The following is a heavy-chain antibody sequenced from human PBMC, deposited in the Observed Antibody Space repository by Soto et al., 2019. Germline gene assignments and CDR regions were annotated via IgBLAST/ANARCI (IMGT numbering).Heavy chain of an antibody. CDR2: ISYDGSNK. V-gene: IGHV3-30*18. CDR3: AKDLGYDYIWGSNFYYMDV. D-gene: IGHD3-16*01. CDR1: GLTFSSYG. Sequence: GGSLRLSCAASGLTFSSYGMHWVRQAPGKGLEWVAVISYDGSNKYYADSVKGRFTISRDKSKNTLYLQMNSLRAEDTAVYYCAKDLGYDYIWGSNFYYMDVWGKGTTVTVSS. J-gene: IGHJ6*03.